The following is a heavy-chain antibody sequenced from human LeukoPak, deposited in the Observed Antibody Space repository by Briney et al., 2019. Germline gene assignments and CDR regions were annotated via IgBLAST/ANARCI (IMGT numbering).Heavy chain of an antibody. CDR1: GFTSSSYS. V-gene: IGHV3-21*01. CDR2: ISSSSSYI. Sequence: PGGSLRLSCAASGFTSSSYSMNWVRQAPGKGLEWVSSISSSSSYIYYADSVKGRFTISRDNAKNSLYLQMNSLRAEDTAVYYCARGLGYCTNGVCPYFDYWGQGTLVTVSS. CDR3: ARGLGYCTNGVCPYFDY. D-gene: IGHD2-8*01. J-gene: IGHJ4*02.